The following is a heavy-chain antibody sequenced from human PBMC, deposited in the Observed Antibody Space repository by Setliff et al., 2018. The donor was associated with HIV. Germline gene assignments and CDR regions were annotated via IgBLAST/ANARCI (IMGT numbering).Heavy chain of an antibody. CDR1: GFNSSSYA. CDR3: VRAPPNSEY. Sequence: GFNSSSYAINWVRQAPGKGLEWVANIKHDGSEKYYVDSVKGRFIISRDNAKNSLYLQMNSLRAEDTAVYFCVRAPPNSEYWGRGTLVTVSS. V-gene: IGHV3-7*01. J-gene: IGHJ4*02. CDR2: IKHDGSEK.